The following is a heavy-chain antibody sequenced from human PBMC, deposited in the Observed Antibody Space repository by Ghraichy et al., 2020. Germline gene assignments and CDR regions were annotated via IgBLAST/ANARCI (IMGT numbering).Heavy chain of an antibody. CDR1: GFTFSTYS. V-gene: IGHV3-48*02. D-gene: IGHD3-10*02. CDR2: ISPSSDTI. J-gene: IGHJ4*02. CDR3: VRDGTMSMLGGAFDS. Sequence: GGSLRLSCAASGFTFSTYSMNWVRQAPGKGLEWLSYISPSSDTIYYADSVKGRFTVSRDNAKNSLYLQMNSLRDEDTAVYYCVRDGTMSMLGGAFDSWGQGTRVTGSP.